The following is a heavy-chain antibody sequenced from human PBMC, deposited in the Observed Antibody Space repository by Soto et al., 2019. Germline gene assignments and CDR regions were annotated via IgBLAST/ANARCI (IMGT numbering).Heavy chain of an antibody. D-gene: IGHD6-6*01. J-gene: IGHJ4*02. Sequence: GESLKISCKGSGYSFTNYWIGWVRQVPGKGLEWLGIIYPGESHTRYGPSFQGQVTISADKSINIAYLQWSSLKASDTAIYYCARVGHSAARLDFWCPGPLVTVSS. CDR3: ARVGHSAARLDF. CDR1: GYSFTNYW. V-gene: IGHV5-51*01. CDR2: IYPGESHT.